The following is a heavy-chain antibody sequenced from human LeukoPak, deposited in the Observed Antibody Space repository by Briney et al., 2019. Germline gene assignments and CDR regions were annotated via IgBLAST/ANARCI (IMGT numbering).Heavy chain of an antibody. V-gene: IGHV3-30*18. Sequence: GGSLRLSCAASGFSFSSYGMHRVRQAPGKGLEWGAVISYDGSNKYYADSVKGRFTISRDNSKNTLYLQMSSLRAEDTAVYYCAKVATVTTSGDAFDIWGQGTMVTVSS. J-gene: IGHJ3*02. CDR1: GFSFSSYG. D-gene: IGHD4-17*01. CDR3: AKVATVTTSGDAFDI. CDR2: ISYDGSNK.